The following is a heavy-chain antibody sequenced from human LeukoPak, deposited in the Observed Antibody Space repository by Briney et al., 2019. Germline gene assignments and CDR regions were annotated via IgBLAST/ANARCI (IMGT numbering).Heavy chain of an antibody. CDR3: ARRPYSSSWQSLDY. D-gene: IGHD6-13*01. V-gene: IGHV3-21*01. CDR1: GFTFSSYS. Sequence: GGSLRLSCAASGFTFSSYSMNWVRQAPGKGLGWVSSISSSSSYIYYADSVKGRFTISRDNVKNSLYLQMNSLRAEDTAVYYCARRPYSSSWQSLDYWGQGTLVTVSS. CDR2: ISSSSSYI. J-gene: IGHJ4*02.